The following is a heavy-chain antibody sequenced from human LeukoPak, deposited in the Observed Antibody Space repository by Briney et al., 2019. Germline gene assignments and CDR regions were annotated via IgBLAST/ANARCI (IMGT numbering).Heavy chain of an antibody. CDR2: IRSDGSDT. CDR3: ARDGTSGVSSWFY. Sequence: GGSLRLSCAASGFTFSDTWMHWVRQAPGEGLVWVSRIRSDGSDTRYAESVKGRFTISRDNAKNSLYLQMNSLRAEDTAVYYCARDGTSGVSSWFYWGQGTLVTVSS. CDR1: GFTFSDTW. V-gene: IGHV3-74*01. J-gene: IGHJ4*02. D-gene: IGHD6-13*01.